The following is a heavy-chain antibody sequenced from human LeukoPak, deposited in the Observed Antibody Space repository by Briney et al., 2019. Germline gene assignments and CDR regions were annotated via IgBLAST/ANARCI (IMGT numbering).Heavy chain of an antibody. CDR2: IIPIFGTA. V-gene: IGHV1-69*13. Sequence: ASAKVSCKASGCTFISYAISWVRQAPGQGLEWMGGIIPIFGTANYAQKFQGRVTITADESTSTAYMELSSLRSEDTAVYYCASHRYSSSWYGRPIGYYYGMDVWGQGTTVTVSS. J-gene: IGHJ6*02. D-gene: IGHD6-13*01. CDR3: ASHRYSSSWYGRPIGYYYGMDV. CDR1: GCTFISYA.